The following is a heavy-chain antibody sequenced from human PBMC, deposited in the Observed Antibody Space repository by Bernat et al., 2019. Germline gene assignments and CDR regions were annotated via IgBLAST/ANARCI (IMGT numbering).Heavy chain of an antibody. CDR2: IKSKTDGGTT. CDR3: TTSEDIVDYYYYYGMDV. Sequence: EVQLVESGGGLVKPGGSLRLSCAASGFTFSNAWMNWVRQAPGKGLEWVGRIKSKTDGGTTDYAAPVKGRFTISRDDSKNTLYLQMNSLKTEDTAVYYCTTSEDIVDYYYYYGMDVWGQGTTVTVSS. CDR1: GFTFSNAW. J-gene: IGHJ6*02. V-gene: IGHV3-15*07. D-gene: IGHD5-12*01.